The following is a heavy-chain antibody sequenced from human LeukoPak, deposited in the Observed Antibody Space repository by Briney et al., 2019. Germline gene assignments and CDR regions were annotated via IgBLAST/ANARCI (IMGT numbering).Heavy chain of an antibody. CDR1: GFTFSNYA. V-gene: IGHV3-23*01. J-gene: IGHJ4*02. D-gene: IGHD3-22*01. CDR2: ISGSGGST. Sequence: GSLRLSCAASGFTFSNYAMTWVRQAPGKELEWVSAISGSGGSTYYADSVKGRFTISRDNSKNTLYLQMNSLRAEDTAVHYCAKGDYYDSSGPWGYWGQGTLVTVSS. CDR3: AKGDYYDSSGPWGY.